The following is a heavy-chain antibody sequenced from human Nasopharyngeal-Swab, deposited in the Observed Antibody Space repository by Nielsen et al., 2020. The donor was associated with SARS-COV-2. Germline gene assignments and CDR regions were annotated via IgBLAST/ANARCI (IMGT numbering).Heavy chain of an antibody. CDR3: ARVPGFWYFDL. V-gene: IGHV4-34*01. D-gene: IGHD3-10*01. Sequence: SETLSLTCAVYGGSFSGYYWSWIRQPPGKGLEWIGEINHSGSTNYNPSLKSRVTISVDTSKNQFSLKLSSVTAADTAVYYCARVPGFWYFDLWGRGTLVTVSS. CDR1: GGSFSGYY. CDR2: INHSGST. J-gene: IGHJ2*01.